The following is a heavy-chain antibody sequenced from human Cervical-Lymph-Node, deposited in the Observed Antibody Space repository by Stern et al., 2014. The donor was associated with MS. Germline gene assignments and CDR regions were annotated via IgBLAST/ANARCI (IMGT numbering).Heavy chain of an antibody. CDR2: INHTGNT. V-gene: IGHV4-34*01. D-gene: IGHD6-19*01. J-gene: IGHJ4*02. CDR3: AISSGWNHFDS. Sequence: QVQLQQWGAGLLKPSETLSLTCAVYGGSFSGYYWSWIGQPPGKGLEWIGEINHTGNTNYNPSLKSRVTISIDTSSNQFSLKLDSVTAADTAVYYCAISSGWNHFDSWGQGTLVTVSS. CDR1: GGSFSGYY.